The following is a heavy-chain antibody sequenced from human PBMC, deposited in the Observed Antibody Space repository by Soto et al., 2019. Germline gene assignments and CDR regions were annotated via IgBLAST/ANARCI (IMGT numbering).Heavy chain of an antibody. CDR2: IKSKTDGGTT. D-gene: IGHD2-21*01. J-gene: IGHJ6*03. CDR1: GFTFSNAW. V-gene: IGHV3-15*01. Sequence: GGSLRLSCAASGFTFSNAWMSWVRQAPGKGLEWVGRIKSKTDGGTTDYAAPVKGRFTISRDDSKNTLYLQMNSLKTEDTAVYYCTTDYSPPIYYYYYYMDVWGKGTTVTVSS. CDR3: TTDYSPPIYYYYYYMDV.